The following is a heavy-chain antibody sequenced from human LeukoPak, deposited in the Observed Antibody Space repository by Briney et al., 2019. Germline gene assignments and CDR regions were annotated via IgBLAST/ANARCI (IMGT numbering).Heavy chain of an antibody. J-gene: IGHJ4*02. Sequence: SETLSLTCTVSGGYISSYYWSWIRQPPGKGLEWIGYIFNSGSTNYNPSLKSRVTISVDTSKNQFSLKLSSVTAADTAVYSCALGDCSSTSCYVFDYWGRGTLVTVSS. CDR3: ALGDCSSTSCYVFDY. D-gene: IGHD2-2*01. V-gene: IGHV4-59*01. CDR1: GGYISSYY. CDR2: IFNSGST.